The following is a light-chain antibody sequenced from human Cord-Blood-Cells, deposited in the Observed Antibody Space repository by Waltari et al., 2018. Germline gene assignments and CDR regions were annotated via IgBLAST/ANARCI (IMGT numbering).Light chain of an antibody. V-gene: IGLV2-23*01. CDR2: EGS. Sequence: QSALTQPASVSGSPGQSITTSCTGTSSDVGSYNLVSWYQQHPGKAPKLMIYEGSKRPSGVPNCFSVAKSGNTASQAMSRRQAEDEADYYCCSYAVSSTWVFGGGTKRTVL. CDR1: SSDVGSYNL. CDR3: CSYAVSSTWV. J-gene: IGLJ3*02.